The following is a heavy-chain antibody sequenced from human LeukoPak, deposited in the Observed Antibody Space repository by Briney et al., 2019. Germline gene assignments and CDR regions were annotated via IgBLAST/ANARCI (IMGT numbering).Heavy chain of an antibody. Sequence: GASVKVSCKASGYTFTSYNINWVRQATGQGLEWMGWMNPNSGNTGYAQKFQGRVTMTRNTSISTAYMELSSLRSEDTAVYYCARSLGGDYYYGMDVWGQGTTVTVSS. CDR1: GYTFTSYN. CDR3: ARSLGGDYYYGMDV. V-gene: IGHV1-8*01. D-gene: IGHD3-16*01. CDR2: MNPNSGNT. J-gene: IGHJ6*02.